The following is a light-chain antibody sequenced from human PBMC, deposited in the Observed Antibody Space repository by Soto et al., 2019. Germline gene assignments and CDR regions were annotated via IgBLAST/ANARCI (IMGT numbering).Light chain of an antibody. Sequence: DIVMTQSPDSLAVSLGERATINCKSSQSVLYSSNNKNYLAWYQQKPGQPPKLLIYWASTRESGVPDRFSGRGSGTDFTLTISSLQAEDVAGYYCQQYYSTPPTFGGGTKVEIK. V-gene: IGKV4-1*01. CDR2: WAS. J-gene: IGKJ4*01. CDR1: QSVLYSSNNKNY. CDR3: QQYYSTPPT.